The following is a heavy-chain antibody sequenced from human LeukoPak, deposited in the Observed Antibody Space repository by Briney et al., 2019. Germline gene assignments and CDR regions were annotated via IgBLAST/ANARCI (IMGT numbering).Heavy chain of an antibody. J-gene: IGHJ4*02. V-gene: IGHV3-48*01. CDR1: GFTFSSYT. D-gene: IGHD2-2*01. CDR3: AREIVVVPAAFDY. Sequence: GGSLRLSCAASGFTFSSYTMNWVRQPPGKGLEWVSNIGTSSTTIYYADSVKGRFTISRDNSKNTLYLQMNSLRAEDTAVYYCAREIVVVPAAFDYWGQGTLVTVSS. CDR2: IGTSSTTI.